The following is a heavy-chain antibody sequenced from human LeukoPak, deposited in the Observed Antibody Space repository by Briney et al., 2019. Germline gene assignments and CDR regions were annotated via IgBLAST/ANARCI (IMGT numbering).Heavy chain of an antibody. CDR3: ARSRYLFDP. CDR2: INHSGRT. Sequence: SETLSLTCAVYGGSFSGYYWSWIRQPPGKGLEWIGEINHSGRTNYNPSLKSRVTISVDTSKNQFSLKLSSVTAADTAVYYCARSRYLFDPWGQGTLVTVSS. V-gene: IGHV4-34*01. CDR1: GGSFSGYY. D-gene: IGHD3-9*01. J-gene: IGHJ5*02.